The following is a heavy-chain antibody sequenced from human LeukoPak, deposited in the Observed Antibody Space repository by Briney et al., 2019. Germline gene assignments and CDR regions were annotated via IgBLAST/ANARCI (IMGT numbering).Heavy chain of an antibody. J-gene: IGHJ4*02. V-gene: IGHV3-30*01. D-gene: IGHD3-22*01. CDR3: LTGRNYYYDY. CDR1: GFTFSPYP. CDR2: ISSDGSNQ. Sequence: GGSLRLSCAASGFTFSPYPMHWGRQAPGKGLEWVAVISSDGSNQYYADSVKGRFTISRDNSRNTLYLQMNSLRSEDTAVNYRLTGRNYYYDYWGQGTLVTVSS.